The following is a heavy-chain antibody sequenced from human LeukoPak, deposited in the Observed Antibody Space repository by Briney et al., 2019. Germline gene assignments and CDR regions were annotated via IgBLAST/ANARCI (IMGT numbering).Heavy chain of an antibody. V-gene: IGHV1-8*01. D-gene: IGHD1-7*01. CDR3: ARWAGHLELGYYFDY. CDR1: GYTFTSYD. CDR2: MNPNRGDT. Sequence: ASVKVSCKASGYTFTSYDIHWVRQATGQGLEWMGRMNPNRGDTDYAQKFQGRVTMTRDTSISTAYMELSSLRSEDTALYYCARWAGHLELGYYFDYWGQGTLVTVSS. J-gene: IGHJ4*02.